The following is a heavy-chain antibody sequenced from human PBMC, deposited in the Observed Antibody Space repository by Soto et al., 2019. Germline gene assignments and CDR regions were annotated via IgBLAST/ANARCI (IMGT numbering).Heavy chain of an antibody. CDR2: VTSDGSNK. CDR3: GRITLKTSVDTFDF. Sequence: VRLLESGGGLVQPGGSLRLSCAASGFNFGYFAMGWVRQAPGKGLEWVATVTSDGSNKYHADSVEGRFTISRDDSKNTLYLQLNSLRAEDTAVYYCGRITLKTSVDTFDFWGQGTMVTVSS. CDR1: GFNFGYFA. D-gene: IGHD3-22*01. J-gene: IGHJ3*01. V-gene: IGHV3-30-3*01.